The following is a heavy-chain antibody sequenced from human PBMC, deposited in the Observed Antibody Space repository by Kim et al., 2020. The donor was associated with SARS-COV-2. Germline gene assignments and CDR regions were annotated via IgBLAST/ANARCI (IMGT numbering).Heavy chain of an antibody. J-gene: IGHJ6*03. CDR3: ARDSQYYDFWSGYALGKKANYYYYYMDV. V-gene: IGHV3-30-3*01. CDR2: ISYDGSNK. D-gene: IGHD3-3*01. CDR1: GFTFSTYA. Sequence: GGSLRLSCAASGFTFSTYAMHWVRQAPGKGLEWVAVISYDGSNKYYADSVKGRFTISRDNSKNTLYLQMNSLRAEDTAVYYCARDSQYYDFWSGYALGKKANYYYYYMDVWGKGTTVTVSS.